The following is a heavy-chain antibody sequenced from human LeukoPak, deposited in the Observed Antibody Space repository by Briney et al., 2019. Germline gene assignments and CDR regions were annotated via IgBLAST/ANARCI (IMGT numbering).Heavy chain of an antibody. CDR3: ARDPPGIAASGTYY. D-gene: IGHD6-13*01. CDR1: GLSFSAYK. V-gene: IGHV3-53*01. CDR2: IYSRGGT. J-gene: IGHJ4*02. Sequence: PGGSLRLSCAASGLSFSAYKMHWVRHAPRKGLEWVSLIYSRGGTSYADSVKGRFTISRDSSKNTLFLQMNSLRVEDTAVYYCARDPPGIAASGTYYWGQGTLVTVSS.